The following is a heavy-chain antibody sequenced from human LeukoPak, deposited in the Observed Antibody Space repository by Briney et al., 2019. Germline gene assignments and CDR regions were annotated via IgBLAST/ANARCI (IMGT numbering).Heavy chain of an antibody. J-gene: IGHJ6*02. V-gene: IGHV1-2*04. D-gene: IGHD3-10*01. CDR1: GYTFTGYY. CDR2: INPNSGGT. CDR3: ARDRRVYGQYYYGMDV. Sequence: ASVKVSCKASGYTFTGYYMHWVRPAPGQGLEWMGWINPNSGGTNYAQKFQGWVTMTRDTSISTAYMELSRLRSDDTAVYYCARDRRVYGQYYYGMDVWGQGTTVTVSS.